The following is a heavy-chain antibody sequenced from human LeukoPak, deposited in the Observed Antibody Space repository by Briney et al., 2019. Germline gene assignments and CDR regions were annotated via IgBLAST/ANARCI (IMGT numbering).Heavy chain of an antibody. Sequence: KSSETLSLTCAVYGGSFSGYYWSWIRQPPGKGLEWVSSISSSGSYIYYADSVKGRFSISRDSAKNSLYLQMNSLRDEDTAVYYCARGPQFCSGGSCYGYYFDYWGQGTLVTVSS. V-gene: IGHV3-21*01. CDR3: ARGPQFCSGGSCYGYYFDY. CDR1: GGSFSGYY. J-gene: IGHJ4*02. D-gene: IGHD2-15*01. CDR2: ISSSGSYI.